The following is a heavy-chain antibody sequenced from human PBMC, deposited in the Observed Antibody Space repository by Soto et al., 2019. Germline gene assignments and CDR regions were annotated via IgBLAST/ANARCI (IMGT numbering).Heavy chain of an antibody. CDR1: GFTFSSYS. V-gene: IGHV3-7*01. CDR3: ARARGVDV. D-gene: IGHD3-16*01. CDR2: IKQDGSEK. Sequence: EVPLVESGGGLVQPGGSLRLSCAASGFTFSSYSMSWVRQAPGKGLEWVANIKQDGSEKYYVDSVKGRFTISRDNAKNSLYLQMNSLRAEDTAVYYCARARGVDVWGQGTTVTVSS. J-gene: IGHJ6*02.